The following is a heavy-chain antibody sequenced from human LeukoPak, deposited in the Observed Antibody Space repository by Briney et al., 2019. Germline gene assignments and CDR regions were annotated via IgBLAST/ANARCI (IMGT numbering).Heavy chain of an antibody. D-gene: IGHD2-2*01. CDR2: IIPIFGTA. Sequence: GASVKVSCKAAGGTFSSYAISWVRQAPGQGLEWMGGIIPIFGTANYAQKFQGRVTITTDESTGTAYMELSSLRSEDTAVYYCARSVLGYCSSTSCYPYYYYYMDVWGKGTTVTVSS. J-gene: IGHJ6*03. V-gene: IGHV1-69*05. CDR1: GGTFSSYA. CDR3: ARSVLGYCSSTSCYPYYYYYMDV.